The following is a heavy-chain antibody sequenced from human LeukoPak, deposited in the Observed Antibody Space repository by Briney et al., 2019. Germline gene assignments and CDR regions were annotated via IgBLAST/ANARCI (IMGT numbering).Heavy chain of an antibody. J-gene: IGHJ4*02. D-gene: IGHD1-26*01. CDR2: INWSSGSI. V-gene: IGHV3-9*01. Sequence: PGGSLRLSCAASGFTFDDYDMHWVRQAPGKGLEWVSGINWSSGSIGYADSVKGRFTISRDSAKNSLYLQMNSLRVEDTAVYYCATEGIVGGGAHFDYWGQGTLVTVSS. CDR3: ATEGIVGGGAHFDY. CDR1: GFTFDDYD.